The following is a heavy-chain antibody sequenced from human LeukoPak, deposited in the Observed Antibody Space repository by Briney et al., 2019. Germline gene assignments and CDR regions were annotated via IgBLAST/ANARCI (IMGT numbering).Heavy chain of an antibody. CDR3: ARGAVAVYYYYYMDV. CDR2: INSDGSST. V-gene: IGHV3-74*01. D-gene: IGHD6-19*01. CDR1: GFTFSSYW. J-gene: IGHJ6*03. Sequence: GGSLRLSCAASGFTFSSYWMHWVRQAPGKGLVWVSRINSDGSSTSYADSVKGRFTISRDNAKNTLYLQMNSLRAEDTAVYYCARGAVAVYYYYYMDVWGKGATVTISS.